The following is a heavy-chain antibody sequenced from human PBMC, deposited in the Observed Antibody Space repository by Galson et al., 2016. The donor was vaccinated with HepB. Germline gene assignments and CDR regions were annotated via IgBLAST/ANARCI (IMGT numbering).Heavy chain of an antibody. J-gene: IGHJ4*02. V-gene: IGHV1-3*04. CDR3: ARDGGSGWSRLW. Sequence: SVKVSCKASGYTFTSYAIHWVRQAPGQRLEWMGWTNNANGNTEHSQSFQGRVTFTRDTSASTAYMELSSLRSEDTAVYYCARDGGSGWSRLWWGQGTLVAVSS. CDR1: GYTFTSYA. D-gene: IGHD6-19*01. CDR2: TNNANGNT.